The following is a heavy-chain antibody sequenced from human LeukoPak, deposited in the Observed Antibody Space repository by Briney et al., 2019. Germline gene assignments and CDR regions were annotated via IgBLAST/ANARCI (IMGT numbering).Heavy chain of an antibody. CDR3: ARDRQWLVPPE. Sequence: GGSLRLSCAASGFTFSSYWMHWVRQAPGKGLVWVSRINSDGSSTSYADSVKGRFTISRDNDKNTLYMQMNSLRAEDTAVYYCARDRQWLVPPEWGQGTLVTVSS. D-gene: IGHD6-19*01. V-gene: IGHV3-74*01. J-gene: IGHJ4*02. CDR2: INSDGSST. CDR1: GFTFSSYW.